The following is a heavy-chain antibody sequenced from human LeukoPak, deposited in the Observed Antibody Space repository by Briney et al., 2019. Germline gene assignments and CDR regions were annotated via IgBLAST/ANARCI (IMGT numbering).Heavy chain of an antibody. CDR2: IKSKTDGGTI. D-gene: IGHD3-16*02. V-gene: IGHV3-15*01. J-gene: IGHJ4*02. Sequence: GGSLRLSCAASGSSFSNAWMTWVRQAPGKGLEWVGRIKSKTDGGTIDYAAPVKGRFTISRDDSKNTLYLQMNSLDTEDTAVYFCHRSYPYDYWGQGTLVTVSS. CDR3: HRSYPYDY. CDR1: GSSFSNAW.